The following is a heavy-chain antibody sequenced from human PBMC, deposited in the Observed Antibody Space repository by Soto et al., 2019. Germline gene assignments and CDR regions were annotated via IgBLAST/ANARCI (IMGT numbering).Heavy chain of an antibody. D-gene: IGHD6-13*01. J-gene: IGHJ5*02. CDR3: ARERSAAGTGWFDP. Sequence: ASVKVSCKASGYTFTSYDINWVRQATGQGLEWMGWMNPNSGNTGYAQKFQGRVTMTRNTSISTAYMELSSLRYEDTAVYYCARERSAAGTGWFDPWGQGTLVTVS. CDR1: GYTFTSYD. V-gene: IGHV1-8*01. CDR2: MNPNSGNT.